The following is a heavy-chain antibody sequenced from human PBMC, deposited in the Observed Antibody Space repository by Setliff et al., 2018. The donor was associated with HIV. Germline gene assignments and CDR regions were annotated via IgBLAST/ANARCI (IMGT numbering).Heavy chain of an antibody. CDR3: ARHSPSDY. CDR2: IYNSAST. Sequence: PSETLSLTCFVSGVSISGHFWGWIRQPPGKGLEWIGYIYNSASTSYNPSLKSRVTISVDTSKNQFSLKLSSVTAADTAVYYCARHSPSDYWGQGSLVTV. J-gene: IGHJ4*02. V-gene: IGHV4-59*08. CDR1: GVSISGHF.